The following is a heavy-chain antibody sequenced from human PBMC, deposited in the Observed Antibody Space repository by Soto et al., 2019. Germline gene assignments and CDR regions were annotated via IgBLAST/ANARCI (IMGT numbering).Heavy chain of an antibody. CDR2: IIPVLGVT. CDR1: GSTFSSYT. V-gene: IGHV1-69*02. J-gene: IGHJ6*02. CDR3: ARRRYCGADCYSKYYYGMDL. Sequence: QVQLVQSGAEVKKPGSSVKVSCRASGSTFSSYTVSWVRQAPGQGLEWMGRIIPVLGVTNYAPKFKGSVTITADKSNTTVYKELSSLRSGDTAIYYCARRRYCGADCYSKYYYGMDLWGQGTTVTVSS. D-gene: IGHD2-21*02.